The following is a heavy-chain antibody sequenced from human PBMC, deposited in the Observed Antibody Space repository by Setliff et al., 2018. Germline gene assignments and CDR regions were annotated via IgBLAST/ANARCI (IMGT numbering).Heavy chain of an antibody. D-gene: IGHD7-27*01. CDR1: GFAISSCW. CDR2: VNPDGSGK. J-gene: IGHJ4*02. Sequence: GGSLRLSCVASGFAISSCWMSWVRQAPGKGLEWVANVNPDGSGKYYVDSVKGRFTISRDNAKNSLYLQMDSLRVEDTAVYYCIDGRNRAWGVYWGQGTLVTVS. V-gene: IGHV3-7*01. CDR3: IDGRNRAWGVY.